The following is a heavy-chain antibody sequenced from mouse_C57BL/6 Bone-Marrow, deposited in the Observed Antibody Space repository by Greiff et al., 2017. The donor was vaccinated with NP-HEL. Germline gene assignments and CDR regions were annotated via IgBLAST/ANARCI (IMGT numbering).Heavy chain of an antibody. CDR1: GYAFSSYW. CDR2: IYPGDGDT. V-gene: IGHV1-80*01. CDR3: ARSVYYYGNWYFDV. Sequence: VQLQESGAELVKPGASVKISCKAFGYAFSSYWMNWVKQRPGKGLEWIGQIYPGDGDTNYNGKFKGKATLTADKSSSTAYMQLSSLTSEDSAVYFCARSVYYYGNWYFDVWGTGTTVTVSS. J-gene: IGHJ1*03. D-gene: IGHD1-1*01.